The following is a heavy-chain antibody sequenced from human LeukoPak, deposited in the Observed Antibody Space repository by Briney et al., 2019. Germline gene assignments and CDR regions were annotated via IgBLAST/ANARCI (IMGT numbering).Heavy chain of an antibody. CDR1: GFTFSSYG. Sequence: GGSLRLSCAASGFTFSSYGMHWVRQAPGKGLEWVAVISYDGSNKYYADSVKGRFTISRDNSKNTLYLQMNSLRAEDTAVYYCASSGDCSSTSCYGDGDGMDVWGQGTTVTVSS. CDR2: ISYDGSNK. J-gene: IGHJ6*02. V-gene: IGHV3-30*19. CDR3: ASSGDCSSTSCYGDGDGMDV. D-gene: IGHD2-2*01.